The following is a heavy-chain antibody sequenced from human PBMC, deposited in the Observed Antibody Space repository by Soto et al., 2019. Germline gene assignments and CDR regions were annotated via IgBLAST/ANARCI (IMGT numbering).Heavy chain of an antibody. D-gene: IGHD2-2*01. CDR3: MRGRASTTLCHLDV. J-gene: IGHJ6*02. CDR1: GFTFSRHA. V-gene: IGHV3-30*04. CDR2: ISYDGRKT. Sequence: GGSLWLSCSASGFTFSRHAMHWSHQAQVKGLEWLVDISYDGRKTHYSKAVRPRFTISSNNSKNTIHLQMSSLRTKDTALYYCMRGRASTTLCHLDVWGQGTTVTVSS.